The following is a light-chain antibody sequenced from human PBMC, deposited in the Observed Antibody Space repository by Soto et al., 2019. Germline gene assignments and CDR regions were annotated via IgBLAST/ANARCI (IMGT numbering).Light chain of an antibody. CDR2: EVT. CDR1: NSDIGTYNY. Sequence: QSVLTQPASVAGSPGQSSTISFTGSNSDIGTYNYVSWYQQHPGKAPKLIIYEVTNRPSEVSDRFSGSKSGNTASLTISGLQSEDEAFYHCSSYSSTTTYILFGGGTPLTVL. J-gene: IGLJ2*01. V-gene: IGLV2-14*01. CDR3: SSYSSTTTYIL.